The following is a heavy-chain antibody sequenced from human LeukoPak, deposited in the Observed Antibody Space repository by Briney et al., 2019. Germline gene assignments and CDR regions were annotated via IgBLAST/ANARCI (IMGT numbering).Heavy chain of an antibody. D-gene: IGHD6-19*01. Sequence: ASVKVSCKASGYSFTGYYMHWVRQAPGQGLEWMGWIYPKSGATNYAQKFRGRVTMSRDTSINTVYMGVTRLRSDDTAMYYCARRGIPVAGTAYFDLWGRGTLVTVSS. J-gene: IGHJ2*01. V-gene: IGHV1-2*02. CDR2: IYPKSGAT. CDR3: ARRGIPVAGTAYFDL. CDR1: GYSFTGYY.